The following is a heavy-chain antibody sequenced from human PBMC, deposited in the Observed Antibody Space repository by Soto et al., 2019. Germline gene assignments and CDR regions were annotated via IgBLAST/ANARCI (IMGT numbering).Heavy chain of an antibody. CDR1: GYTFTSYA. CDR2: INAGNGNT. Sequence: ASVKVSCKASGYTFTSYAMHWVRQAPGQRLEWMGWINAGNGNTKYSQKFQGRVTITRDTSASTAYMELSSLRSEDTAVYYCARDPPGRVAAAAIYYYGMDVWGQGTTVTVSS. CDR3: ARDPPGRVAAAAIYYYGMDV. V-gene: IGHV1-3*01. J-gene: IGHJ6*02. D-gene: IGHD6-13*01.